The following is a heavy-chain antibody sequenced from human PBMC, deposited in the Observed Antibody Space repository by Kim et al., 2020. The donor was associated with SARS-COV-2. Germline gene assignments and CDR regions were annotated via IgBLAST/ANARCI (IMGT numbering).Heavy chain of an antibody. V-gene: IGHV5-51*01. CDR2: IYPGDSDT. CDR3: ARHGYYDSSGYYGFGPSDY. Sequence: GESLKISCKGSGYSFTSYWIGWVRQMPGKGLEWMGIIYPGDSDTRYSPSFQGQVTISADKSISTAYLQWSSLKASDTAMYYCARHGYYDSSGYYGFGPSDYWGQGTLVTVSS. CDR1: GYSFTSYW. D-gene: IGHD3-22*01. J-gene: IGHJ4*02.